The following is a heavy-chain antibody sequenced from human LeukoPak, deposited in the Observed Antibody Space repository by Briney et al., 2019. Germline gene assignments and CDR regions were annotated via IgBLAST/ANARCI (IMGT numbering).Heavy chain of an antibody. CDR2: IYYSGST. CDR1: GGSISSGDYY. V-gene: IGHV4-30-4*08. D-gene: IGHD3-10*01. CDR3: ARDRASPKAFDI. Sequence: SXXLSLTCTGSGGSISSGDYYWSWIRQPPGKGLEWIGYIYYSGSTYYNPSLKSRVTISVNTSKNQFSLKLSSVTAADTAVYYCARDRASPKAFDIWGQGTMVTVSS. J-gene: IGHJ3*02.